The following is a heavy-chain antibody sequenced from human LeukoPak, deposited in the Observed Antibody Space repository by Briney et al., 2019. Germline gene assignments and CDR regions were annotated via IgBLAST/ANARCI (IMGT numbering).Heavy chain of an antibody. CDR3: ARIYDFWSEYYYYYYYMDV. CDR1: GGSISSGSYY. D-gene: IGHD3-3*01. J-gene: IGHJ6*03. V-gene: IGHV4-61*02. CDR2: IYTSGST. Sequence: SETLSLTCTVSGGSISSGSYYWSWIRQPAGKGLEWIGRIYTSGSTNYNPSLKSRVTISVDTSKNQFSLRLSSVTAADTAVYYCARIYDFWSEYYYYYYYMDVWGKGTTVTVSS.